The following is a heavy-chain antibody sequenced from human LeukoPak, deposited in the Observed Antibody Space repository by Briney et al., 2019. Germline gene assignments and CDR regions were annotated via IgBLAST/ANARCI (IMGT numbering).Heavy chain of an antibody. V-gene: IGHV4-59*01. CDR1: GGSISSYY. CDR3: ARSGTSVLRYFDWSHRGTFDI. CDR2: IYYSGST. D-gene: IGHD3-9*01. J-gene: IGHJ3*02. Sequence: SETLSLTCTVSGGSISSYYWSWIRQPPGKGLEWIGYIYYSGSTNYNPSLKSRVTISVDTSKNQFSLKLSSVTAADTAVYYCARSGTSVLRYFDWSHRGTFDIWGQGTMVTVSS.